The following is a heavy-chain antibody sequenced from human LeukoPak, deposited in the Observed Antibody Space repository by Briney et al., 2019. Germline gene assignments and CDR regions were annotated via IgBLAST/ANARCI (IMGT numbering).Heavy chain of an antibody. CDR3: ARRAGAYSHPYDY. CDR2: IYSDNT. D-gene: IGHD4/OR15-4a*01. CDR1: GFTVSSNS. J-gene: IGHJ4*02. Sequence: GESLRLSCTVSGFTVSSNSMSRVRQAPGKGLEWVSFIYSDNTHYSDSVKGRFTISRDNSKNTLYLQMNSLRAEDTAVYYCARRAGAYSHPYDYWGQGTLVTVSS. V-gene: IGHV3-53*01.